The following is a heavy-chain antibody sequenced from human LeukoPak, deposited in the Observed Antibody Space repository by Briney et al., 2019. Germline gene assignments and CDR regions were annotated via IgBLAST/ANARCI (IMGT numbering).Heavy chain of an antibody. CDR3: AKSKTAVTTGYLDY. J-gene: IGHJ4*02. CDR1: GFTFEDYT. D-gene: IGHD4-17*01. Sequence: GVSLRLSYAASGFTFEDYTMHWVRQAPGRGLEWVSLISWDGGSTYYEDSVKGRFTISRDNSKNSLYLQMNSLRTEDTALYYCAKSKTAVTTGYLDYWGQGTLVTVSS. CDR2: ISWDGGST. V-gene: IGHV3-43*01.